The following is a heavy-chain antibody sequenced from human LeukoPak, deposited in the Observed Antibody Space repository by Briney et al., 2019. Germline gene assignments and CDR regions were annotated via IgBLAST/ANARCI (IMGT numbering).Heavy chain of an antibody. J-gene: IGHJ3*01. Sequence: ASVKVSCKTSGFTFTGHYMHWLRQAPGQGLEWMGWINANTGVTHYAVKFQGRVTITRDTSISTVYMDLSSLRSEDTAIYYCARIRDGYNDAYDLWGQGTVVTVPS. D-gene: IGHD5-24*01. CDR2: INANTGVT. CDR1: GFTFTGHY. CDR3: ARIRDGYNDAYDL. V-gene: IGHV1-2*02.